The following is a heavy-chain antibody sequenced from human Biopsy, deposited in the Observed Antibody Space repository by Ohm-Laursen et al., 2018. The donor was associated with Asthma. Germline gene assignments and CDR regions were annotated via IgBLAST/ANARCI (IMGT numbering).Heavy chain of an antibody. Sequence: ASVKVSCNASGYTFPSYDITWVRQATGQGLEWMGWMSPNSGDTGYPQKFQGRVTMTMNNSISTAYMELISLRSEDSAVYYCARLVRGSYHSDYWGQGTLVTVSS. CDR3: ARLVRGSYHSDY. CDR1: GYTFPSYD. D-gene: IGHD3-10*02. CDR2: MSPNSGDT. V-gene: IGHV1-8*01. J-gene: IGHJ4*02.